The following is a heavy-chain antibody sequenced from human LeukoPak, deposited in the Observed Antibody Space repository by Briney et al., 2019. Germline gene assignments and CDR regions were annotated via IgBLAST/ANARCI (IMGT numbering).Heavy chain of an antibody. V-gene: IGHV1-69*01. Sequence: GSSVKVSCKASGGTFSSYAISWVRQAPGQGLEWMGGIIPIFGTANYAQKFQGRVTITADESTSIAYMELSSLRSEDTAVYYCARPKFKQWLVEGYYYGMDVWGQGTTVTVSS. CDR3: ARPKFKQWLVEGYYYGMDV. CDR2: IIPIFGTA. D-gene: IGHD6-19*01. CDR1: GGTFSSYA. J-gene: IGHJ6*02.